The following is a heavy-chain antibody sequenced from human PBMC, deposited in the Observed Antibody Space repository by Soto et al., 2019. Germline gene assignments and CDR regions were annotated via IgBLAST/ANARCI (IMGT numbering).Heavy chain of an antibody. D-gene: IGHD3-3*01. V-gene: IGHV3-74*03. CDR3: AKPGPGVISDAFDI. CDR1: GFSISHYW. CDR2: VKSDGTTT. J-gene: IGHJ3*02. Sequence: PGGSLRLSCAASGFSISHYWMSWVRQAPGKGLVWVSRVKSDGTTTTYADFAKGRFIISRDNTKNTLYLQMNSLRAEDTAVYYCAKPGPGVISDAFDIWGQGTMVTVSS.